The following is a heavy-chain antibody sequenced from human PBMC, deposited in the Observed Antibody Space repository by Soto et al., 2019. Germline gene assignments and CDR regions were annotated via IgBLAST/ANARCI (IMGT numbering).Heavy chain of an antibody. J-gene: IGHJ6*02. V-gene: IGHV5-51*01. D-gene: IGHD3-3*01. CDR3: ARHPHNYDFWSGYYTDYYYGMDV. Sequence: PGESLKISCKGSGYSFTSYWIGWVRQMPGKGLEWMGIIYPGDSDTRYSPSFQGQVTISADKSISTAYLQWSSLKASDTAMYYCARHPHNYDFWSGYYTDYYYGMDVWGQGTTVTVSS. CDR2: IYPGDSDT. CDR1: GYSFTSYW.